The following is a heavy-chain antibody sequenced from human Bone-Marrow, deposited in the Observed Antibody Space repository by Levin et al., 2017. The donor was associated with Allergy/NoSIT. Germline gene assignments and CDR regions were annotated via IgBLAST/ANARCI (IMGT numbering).Heavy chain of an antibody. V-gene: IGHV3-13*01. CDR3: VRDGAVAASFMANWYFDL. Sequence: QPSETLSLTCAASGFTFSRYDMHWVRQATGKGLEWVSGIDTSSDTFYPDSVKGRFTISRENAKNSLYLQINSLRAEDTAVYYCVRDGAVAASFMANWYFDLWGRGTLVTVSS. CDR1: GFTFSRYD. D-gene: IGHD6-19*01. J-gene: IGHJ2*01. CDR2: IDTSSDT.